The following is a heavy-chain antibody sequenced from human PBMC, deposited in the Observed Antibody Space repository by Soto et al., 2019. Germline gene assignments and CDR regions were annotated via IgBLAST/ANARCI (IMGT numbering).Heavy chain of an antibody. CDR3: ARGNVRGGCLDY. D-gene: IGHD3-10*01. J-gene: IGHJ4*02. CDR2: FNGGNGNI. Sequence: QVQLVQSGAEERKPGASVKVSCKASGYTFSTYAMHWVRRAPGQSLEWMGWFNGGNGNIKYSQKFEGRVTITTDTAASTGYMELNMWRSEDTAVYYCARGNVRGGCLDYWGQGTLVSVSS. CDR1: GYTFSTYA. V-gene: IGHV1-3*05.